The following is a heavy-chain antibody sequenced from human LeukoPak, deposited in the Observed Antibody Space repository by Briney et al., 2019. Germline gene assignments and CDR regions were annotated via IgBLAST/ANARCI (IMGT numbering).Heavy chain of an antibody. CDR2: ISGLSSYT. J-gene: IGHJ4*02. CDR3: GRAFPPLRTSSAGDL. Sequence: GGSLRLSCSASGFTFSDYDMNWVRQAPGKGLEWVSSISGLSSYTYYGESVKGRFSISSDNAKNSLYLQMNSLGAEDTATYYCGRAFPPLRTSSAGDLWGQGILVTVSS. CDR1: GFTFSDYD. V-gene: IGHV3-21*01. D-gene: IGHD3-16*01.